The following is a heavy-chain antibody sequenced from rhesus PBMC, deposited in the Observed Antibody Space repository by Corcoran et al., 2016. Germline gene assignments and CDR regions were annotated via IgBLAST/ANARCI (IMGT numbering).Heavy chain of an antibody. J-gene: IGHJ5-2*02. CDR3: ASLYYNIWTGYYKNSLDV. D-gene: IGHD3-3*01. CDR2: IGGISGST. Sequence: QLQLQESGPGLVKPSETLSLTCAVSGGSISSSYLSWIRQAPGKGMEWVGYIGGISGSTNYNPSLKSRVTLSVDTSKNQLSLKLSSVTAADTAVYYCASLYYNIWTGYYKNSLDVWGRGVLVTVSS. CDR1: GGSISSSY. V-gene: IGHV4-169*02.